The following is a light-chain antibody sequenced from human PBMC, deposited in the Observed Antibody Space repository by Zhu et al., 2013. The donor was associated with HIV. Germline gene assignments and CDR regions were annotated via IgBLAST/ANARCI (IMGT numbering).Light chain of an antibody. V-gene: IGKV1-6*01. Sequence: IQMTQSPSSLSASIGDRVTITCRASQDIGEDLAWFQQKPGEAPKRLIYVASKLHSGVPSRFTGSGSGTNFTLTISSLQPEDFATYYCLQDYNFPYTFGQGTKLEIK. CDR1: QDIGED. J-gene: IGKJ2*01. CDR2: VAS. CDR3: LQDYNFPYT.